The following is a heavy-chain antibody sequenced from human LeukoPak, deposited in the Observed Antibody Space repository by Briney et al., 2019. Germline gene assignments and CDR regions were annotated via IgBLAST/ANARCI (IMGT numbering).Heavy chain of an antibody. CDR3: AKEFYSTTWYSD. Sequence: PGRSLRLSCAASGFTFSSYGMHWVRQAPGKGLEWVAVISYDGSNKYYGDSVKGRFTISRDNSKNTLYLQMNSLRAEDTAVYYCAKEFYSTTWYSDWGQGTLVTVSS. CDR2: ISYDGSNK. D-gene: IGHD6-13*01. CDR1: GFTFSSYG. J-gene: IGHJ4*02. V-gene: IGHV3-30*18.